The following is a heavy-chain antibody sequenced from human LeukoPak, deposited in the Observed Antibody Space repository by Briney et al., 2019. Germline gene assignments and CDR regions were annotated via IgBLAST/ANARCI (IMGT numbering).Heavy chain of an antibody. CDR1: GGSISSSSYY. Sequence: SETLSLTCTVSGGSISSSSYYWGWIRQPPGKGLEWIGSIYYSGSTYYNPSLKSRVTISVDTSKNQFSLKLSSVTAADTAVYYCARHDGYSRRFDAFDIWGQGTMVTVSS. CDR3: ARHDGYSRRFDAFDI. D-gene: IGHD6-13*01. J-gene: IGHJ3*02. V-gene: IGHV4-39*01. CDR2: IYYSGST.